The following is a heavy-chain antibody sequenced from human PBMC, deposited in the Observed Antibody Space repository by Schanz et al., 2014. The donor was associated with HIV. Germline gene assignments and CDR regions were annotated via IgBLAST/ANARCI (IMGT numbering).Heavy chain of an antibody. D-gene: IGHD3-16*01. CDR2: IKQQESEK. J-gene: IGHJ4*02. V-gene: IGHV3-7*01. CDR3: ARGMITFAGIRFLDY. CDR1: GFTFSSYW. Sequence: EVQLVESGGGLVQPGGSLRLSCGASGFTFSSYWMSWIRQAPGKGLEWVANIKQQESEKSYVDSVKGRFTISRDNAENSLYLQMNSLRAEDTAVYYCARGMITFAGIRFLDYWGQGTLVTVSS.